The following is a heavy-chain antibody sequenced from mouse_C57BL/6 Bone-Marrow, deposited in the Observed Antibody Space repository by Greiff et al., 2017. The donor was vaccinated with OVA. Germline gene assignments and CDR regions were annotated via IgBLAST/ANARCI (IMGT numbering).Heavy chain of an antibody. CDR3: ARCDYGASYWYFDV. Sequence: QVQLQQPGAELVKPGASVKMSCKASGYTFTTYPIEWMKQNHGKSLEWIGNFHPYNDDTKYNEKFKGKATLTVEKSSSTVYLQLSRLTSDDSAVYYCARCDYGASYWYFDVWGTGTTVTVSS. CDR1: GYTFTTYP. V-gene: IGHV1-47*01. D-gene: IGHD1-2*01. CDR2: FHPYNDDT. J-gene: IGHJ1*03.